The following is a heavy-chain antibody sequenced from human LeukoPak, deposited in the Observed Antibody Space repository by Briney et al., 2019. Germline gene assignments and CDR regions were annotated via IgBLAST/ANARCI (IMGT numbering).Heavy chain of an antibody. Sequence: PGGSLRLSCAASGFTFSSYGMTWVRQAPGKWLEWVSGISGSGGSTYYADSVKGRFTISRDNSKNTLYLQMNSLRVEDTAVYYCAKDSQTSWGSSWLWFLDSWGQGTPVTVAS. CDR3: AKDSQTSWGSSWLWFLDS. V-gene: IGHV3-23*01. CDR2: ISGSGGST. CDR1: GFTFSSYG. D-gene: IGHD6-13*01. J-gene: IGHJ4*02.